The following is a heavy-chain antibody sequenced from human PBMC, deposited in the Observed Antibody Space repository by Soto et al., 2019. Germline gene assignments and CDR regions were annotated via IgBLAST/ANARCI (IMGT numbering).Heavy chain of an antibody. J-gene: IGHJ4*02. CDR3: VRGGDPDY. CDR2: IQSDGSSP. Sequence: EVQLVESGRGLVQPGGSLRLSCVASGFTFNYYWMHWVRQAPGKGLVWVSRIQSDGSSPDYVDSVKGRFTISRDNAKNTLYLQMNNLRAEDTAVYYCVRGGDPDYCGQGTLVTVSS. V-gene: IGHV3-74*01. CDR1: GFTFNYYW.